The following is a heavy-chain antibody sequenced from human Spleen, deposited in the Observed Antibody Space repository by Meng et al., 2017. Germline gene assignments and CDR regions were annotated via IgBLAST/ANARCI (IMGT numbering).Heavy chain of an antibody. CDR1: GGSFSGYN. V-gene: IGHV4-34*01. Sequence: QPQLQESGPGLVKPSEALSLTCAVYGGSFSGYNWSWIRQPPGKGLEWIGEINHSGSTNYNPSLKSRVTISVDTSKNQFSLKLSSVTAADTAVYYCARVGSYRGYNYWGQGTLVTVSS. CDR3: ARVGSYRGYNY. CDR2: INHSGST. D-gene: IGHD3-10*01. J-gene: IGHJ4*02.